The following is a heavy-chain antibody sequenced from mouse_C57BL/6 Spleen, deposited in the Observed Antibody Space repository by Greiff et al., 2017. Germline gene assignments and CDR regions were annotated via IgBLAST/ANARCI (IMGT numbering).Heavy chain of an antibody. V-gene: IGHV3-6*01. CDR1: GYSITSGYY. CDR3: ARGIRYYAMDN. Sequence: VQLQQSGPGLVKPSQSLSLTCSVTGYSITSGYYWNWIRQFPGNKLEWMGYISYDGSNNYNPSLKNRISITRDTSTNPFFLKCNSVTAADTATYHSARGIRYYAMDNWGQGTSVTVSS. CDR2: ISYDGSN. J-gene: IGHJ4*01.